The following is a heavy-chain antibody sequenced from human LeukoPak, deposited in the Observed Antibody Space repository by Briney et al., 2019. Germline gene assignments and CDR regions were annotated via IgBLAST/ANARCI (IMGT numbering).Heavy chain of an antibody. J-gene: IGHJ5*02. CDR1: GYSITTNW. Sequence: GESLKISCKGSGYSITTNWIGWVRQMPGKGLEWMGIIYPGDSDARYSPSFQGQVIISVDNSINTAYLQWSSLKASDTAMYYCARQITFGGIEFDPWGQGTLVTVSS. CDR2: IYPGDSDA. CDR3: ARQITFGGIEFDP. V-gene: IGHV5-51*01. D-gene: IGHD3-16*01.